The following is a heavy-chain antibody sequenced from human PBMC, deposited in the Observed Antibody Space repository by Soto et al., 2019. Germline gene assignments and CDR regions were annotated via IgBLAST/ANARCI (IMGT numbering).Heavy chain of an antibody. Sequence: PGGSLRLSCAASGFTFSSYAMSWVRQAPGKGLEWVSAISGSGGSTYYADSVKGRFTISRDNSKNTLYLQMNSLRAEDTAVYYCAKCSGGSCYRVEPTQTTTFLRWVYYYGMDVWGQRTTVTVSS. CDR1: GFTFSSYA. D-gene: IGHD2-15*01. V-gene: IGHV3-23*01. J-gene: IGHJ6*02. CDR2: ISGSGGST. CDR3: AKCSGGSCYRVEPTQTTTFLRWVYYYGMDV.